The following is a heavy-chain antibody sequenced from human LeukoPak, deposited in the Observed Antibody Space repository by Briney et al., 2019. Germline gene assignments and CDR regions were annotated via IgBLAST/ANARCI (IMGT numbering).Heavy chain of an antibody. D-gene: IGHD6-13*01. CDR1: GGSISSSSYY. CDR3: ARVRIASVTDY. Sequence: SETLSLTCTVSGGSISSSSYYWGWIRQPPGKGLEWIGSIYYSGSTYYNPSLKSRVTISVDTSKNQFSLKLSSVTAADTAVYYCARVRIASVTDYWGQGTLVTASS. J-gene: IGHJ4*02. V-gene: IGHV4-39*07. CDR2: IYYSGST.